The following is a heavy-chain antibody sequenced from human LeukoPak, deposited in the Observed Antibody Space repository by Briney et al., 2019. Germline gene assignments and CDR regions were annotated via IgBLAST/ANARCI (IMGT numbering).Heavy chain of an antibody. CDR3: ARQTRGSGPFDY. CDR2: IDPSDSYA. V-gene: IGHV5-10-1*01. Sequence: WESLRISCKGSGYSFTSYWISWVRQMPGKGLEWMGRIDPSDSYANYSPSFQGHVTISADKSISTAYLQWSSLKASDTAMYYCARQTRGSGPFDYWGQGTLVTVSS. D-gene: IGHD3-10*01. J-gene: IGHJ4*02. CDR1: GYSFTSYW.